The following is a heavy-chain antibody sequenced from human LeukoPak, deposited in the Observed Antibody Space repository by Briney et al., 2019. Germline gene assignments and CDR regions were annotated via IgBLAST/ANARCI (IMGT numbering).Heavy chain of an antibody. V-gene: IGHV1-18*01. D-gene: IGHD3-22*01. CDR1: GYTFTSYG. J-gene: IGHJ4*02. CDR2: ISAYNGNT. Sequence: VASVKASCKASGYTFTSYGISWVRQAPGQGLEWMGWISAYNGNTNYAQKLQGRVTMTTDTSTSTAYMELRSLRSDDTAVYYCARGVSYYYDSSGYYQDYWGQGTLVTVSS. CDR3: ARGVSYYYDSSGYYQDY.